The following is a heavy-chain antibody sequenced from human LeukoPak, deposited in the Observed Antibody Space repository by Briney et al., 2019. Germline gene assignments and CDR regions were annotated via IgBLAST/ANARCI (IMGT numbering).Heavy chain of an antibody. CDR1: GFTVSSNY. V-gene: IGHV3-66*01. J-gene: IGHJ4*02. CDR3: ARVEGYCSGGSCYFRYFDY. CDR2: IYSGGST. D-gene: IGHD2-15*01. Sequence: GGSLRLSCAASGFTVSSNYMSWVRQAPGKGLEWVSVIYSGGSTYYADSVKGRFTISRDNSKNTLYLQMNSLRAEDTAVCYCARVEGYCSGGSCYFRYFDYWGQGTLVTVSS.